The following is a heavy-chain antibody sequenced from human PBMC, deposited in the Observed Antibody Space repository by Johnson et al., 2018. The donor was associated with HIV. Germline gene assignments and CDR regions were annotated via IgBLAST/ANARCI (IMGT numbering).Heavy chain of an antibody. CDR1: GFTFSSYA. D-gene: IGHD4-17*01. CDR2: IYTGGNT. J-gene: IGHJ3*02. V-gene: IGHV3-NL1*01. Sequence: QVQLVESGGGVVQPGRSLRLSCAASGFTFSSYAMHWVRQAPGKGLEWVSVIYTGGNTYYADSLKGRFTISRDTSKNTLYLQMGSLRAEDMAVYYCARESTATRGDAFDIWGQGTMVTVSS. CDR3: ARESTATRGDAFDI.